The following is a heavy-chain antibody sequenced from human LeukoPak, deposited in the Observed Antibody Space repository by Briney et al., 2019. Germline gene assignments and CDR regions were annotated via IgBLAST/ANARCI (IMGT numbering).Heavy chain of an antibody. CDR3: ARHIGYGVDY. Sequence: SETLSLTCTVSGGSISSYYWSWIRQPPGKGLEWIGYIYYSGSTNYNPSLKSRVTISVDTSKNLFSLKLSSVTAADTAVYYCARHIGYGVDYWGQGTLVTVSS. J-gene: IGHJ4*02. CDR1: GGSISSYY. V-gene: IGHV4-59*08. D-gene: IGHD6-13*01. CDR2: IYYSGST.